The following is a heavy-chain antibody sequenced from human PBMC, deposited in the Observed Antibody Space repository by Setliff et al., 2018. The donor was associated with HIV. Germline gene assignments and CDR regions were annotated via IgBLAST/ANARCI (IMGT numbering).Heavy chain of an antibody. CDR2: TTPLLGTT. CDR3: ARGGGRVGAHDY. CDR1: GGTSSTYA. V-gene: IGHV1-69*05. Sequence: SVKVSCKASGGTSSTYAINWVRQAPGQGLEWMGGTTPLLGTTNYAQKFQGRVTITTDEPTNTVYMELSSLRSEDTAVYYCARGGGRVGAHDYWGQGTLVTVSS. D-gene: IGHD1-26*01. J-gene: IGHJ4*02.